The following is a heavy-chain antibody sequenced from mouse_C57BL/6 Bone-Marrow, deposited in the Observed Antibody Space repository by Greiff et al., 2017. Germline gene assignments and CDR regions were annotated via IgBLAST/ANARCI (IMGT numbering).Heavy chain of an antibody. Sequence: VQLQQSGAELVRPGASVKLSCTASGFNIKDDYMHWVKQRPEQGLEWIGWIDPENGDTEYASKFQGKATITADTSSNTAYLQLSSLTSEDTAVYYGTGYYGSSYVIWGPFAYWGQGTLGTVSA. CDR1: GFNIKDDY. J-gene: IGHJ3*01. CDR3: TGYYGSSYVIWGPFAY. V-gene: IGHV14-4*01. D-gene: IGHD1-1*01. CDR2: IDPENGDT.